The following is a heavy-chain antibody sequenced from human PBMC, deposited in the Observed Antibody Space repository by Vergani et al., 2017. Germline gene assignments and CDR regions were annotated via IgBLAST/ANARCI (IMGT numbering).Heavy chain of an antibody. V-gene: IGHV4-34*01. CDR2: INHSGST. Sequence: QVQLQQWGAGLLKPSETLSLTCAVYGGSFSGYYWSWIRQPPGKGLEWIEEINHSGSTNYNPSLKSRVTISVDESRNLFSLRLNSVTAADTAVYYCATIGYRRWGYYFDYWGQGILVTVSS. CDR1: GGSFSGYY. J-gene: IGHJ4*02. D-gene: IGHD2-2*02. CDR3: ATIGYRRWGYYFDY.